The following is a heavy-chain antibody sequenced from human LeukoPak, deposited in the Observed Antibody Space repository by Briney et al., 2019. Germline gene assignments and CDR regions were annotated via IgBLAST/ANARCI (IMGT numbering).Heavy chain of an antibody. J-gene: IGHJ4*02. Sequence: GGSLRLSCAASGFTVSSNYMSWVRQAPGKGLEWVSVIYSGGSTYYADSVKGRFTISRDNSKNTLYLQMNSLRAEDTAVYYCARVGYSYGYFYYFDDWGQGTLVTVSS. CDR2: IYSGGST. V-gene: IGHV3-53*01. CDR1: GFTVSSNY. CDR3: ARVGYSYGYFYYFDD. D-gene: IGHD5-18*01.